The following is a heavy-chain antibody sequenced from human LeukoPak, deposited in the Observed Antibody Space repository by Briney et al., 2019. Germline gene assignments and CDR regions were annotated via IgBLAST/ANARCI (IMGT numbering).Heavy chain of an antibody. V-gene: IGHV3-66*02. J-gene: IGHJ4*02. CDR3: ARYFVGATRDY. CDR1: GFTVSSNY. Sequence: PGGSLRLSCAASGFTVSSNYMSWVRQAPGKGLEWVSVIYSGGSTYYADSVKGRFTISRDNSKNTLYLQMNSLRAEDTAVYYCARYFVGATRDYWGQGTLVTVSS. D-gene: IGHD1-26*01. CDR2: IYSGGST.